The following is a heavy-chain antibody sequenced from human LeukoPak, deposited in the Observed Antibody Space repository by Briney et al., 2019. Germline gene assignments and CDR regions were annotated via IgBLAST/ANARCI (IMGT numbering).Heavy chain of an antibody. D-gene: IGHD1-1*01. J-gene: IGHJ4*02. Sequence: LPGGSLRLSCAVSGFTFSNHPMTWVRQAPGKGLEWVAGVSGNGLSKYYADSVKGRFTVSRDNGKNTVYLQMNSLRADDTAVYYCAKGNGDFLDYWGQGTLVTVSS. CDR3: AKGNGDFLDY. CDR1: GFTFSNHP. V-gene: IGHV3-23*01. CDR2: VSGNGLSK.